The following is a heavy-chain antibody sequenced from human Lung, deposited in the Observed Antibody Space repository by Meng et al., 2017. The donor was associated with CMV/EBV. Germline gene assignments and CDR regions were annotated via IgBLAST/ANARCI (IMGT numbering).Heavy chain of an antibody. CDR2: INPNNGGT. CDR3: AREKSPGHFDY. J-gene: IGHJ4*02. CDR1: GYTFTDYF. V-gene: IGHV1-46*01. Sequence: QGALVQCGAEVMKPGASLRVSFRASGYTFTDYFLHWVRQAPGQGLEWLGTINPNNGGTNYAQRFQDRVTLTRDTSTSTVYMELSSLGSEDTALYYCAREKSPGHFDYLGQGILVTVSS.